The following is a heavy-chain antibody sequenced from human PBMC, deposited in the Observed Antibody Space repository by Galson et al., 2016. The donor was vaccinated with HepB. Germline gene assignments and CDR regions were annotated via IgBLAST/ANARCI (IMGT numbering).Heavy chain of an antibody. V-gene: IGHV4-31*03. CDR1: GGSISSGGFY. CDR2: IYYSGST. CDR3: ASRYCSGGSCYSEYNWFDP. D-gene: IGHD2-15*01. Sequence: TLSLTCTVSGGSISSGGFYWSWIRQHPGKGLEWIGYIYYSGSTYYNPSLKSRVTTSVDTSKNQFSLKLSSVTAADTAVYYCASRYCSGGSCYSEYNWFDPWGQGTLVTVSS. J-gene: IGHJ5*02.